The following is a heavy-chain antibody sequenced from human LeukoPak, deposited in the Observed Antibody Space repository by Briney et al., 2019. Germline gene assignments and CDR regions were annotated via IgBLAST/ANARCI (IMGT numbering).Heavy chain of an antibody. CDR1: GGSFSGYY. Sequence: PSETLSLTCAVYGGSFSGYYWSWIRQPPGRGLEWIGEINHSGSTNYNPSLKSRVTISVDTSKNQFSLKLSSVTAADTAIYYCARENPSGYYNRPIDYWGQGTLVTVSS. CDR3: ARENPSGYYNRPIDY. J-gene: IGHJ4*02. V-gene: IGHV4-34*01. CDR2: INHSGST. D-gene: IGHD3-22*01.